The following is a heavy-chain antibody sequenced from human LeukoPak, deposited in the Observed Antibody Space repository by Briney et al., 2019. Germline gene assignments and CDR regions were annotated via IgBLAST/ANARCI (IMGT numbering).Heavy chain of an antibody. CDR3: ATSPDIEASGTLYYLDF. D-gene: IGHD1-14*01. CDR1: GFTSRSYG. V-gene: IGHV3-23*01. J-gene: IGHJ4*02. Sequence: GGSLRLSCAASGFTSRSYGMSWVRQAPGKGPEWVSSISGSGGYTYYADSVQGRFTISRDNSKNTLSLQMNSLRAEDAAIYYCATSPDIEASGTLYYLDFWGQGTLVSVSS. CDR2: ISGSGGYT.